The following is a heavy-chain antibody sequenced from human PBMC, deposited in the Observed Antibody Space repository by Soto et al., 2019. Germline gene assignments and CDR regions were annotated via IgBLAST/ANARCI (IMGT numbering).Heavy chain of an antibody. CDR2: IYHSGST. CDR3: ARGGRGVATNPDFDY. D-gene: IGHD5-12*01. V-gene: IGHV4-30-2*01. Sequence: QLQLQESGSGLVKPSQTLSLTCAVSGGSISSGGYSWSWIRQPPVKGLQWIGYIYHSGSTYYNPSLKSRVTISVDRSKNQFSLKLSSVTAADTAVYYCARGGRGVATNPDFDYWGQGTLVTVSS. J-gene: IGHJ4*02. CDR1: GGSISSGGYS.